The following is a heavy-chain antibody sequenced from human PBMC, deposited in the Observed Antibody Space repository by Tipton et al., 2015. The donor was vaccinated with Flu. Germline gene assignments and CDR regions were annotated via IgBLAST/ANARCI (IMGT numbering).Heavy chain of an antibody. D-gene: IGHD2-21*01. J-gene: IGHJ4*02. Sequence: QLVQSGGGLIQPGGSLRLSCAASGFTFSSYEMNWVRQAPGKGLEWVSYISGSGSTIYYADSVKGRFTISRDNAKNSLYLQRNSLRAEDTAVYYCARDIIGVYGGDWGQGTLVTVSS. CDR3: ARDIIGVYGGD. V-gene: IGHV3-48*03. CDR1: GFTFSSYE. CDR2: ISGSGSTI.